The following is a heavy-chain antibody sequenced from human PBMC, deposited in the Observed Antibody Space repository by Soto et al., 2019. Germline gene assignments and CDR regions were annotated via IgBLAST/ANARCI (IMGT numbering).Heavy chain of an antibody. CDR2: IDAGTGNT. CDR3: ARDYDILTGYSLYGY. D-gene: IGHD3-9*01. J-gene: IGHJ4*02. CDR1: GYTFTSHV. Sequence: ASVKVSCKASGYTFTSHVIHWVRQAPGQRLEWMGWIDAGTGNTKYSQKFQGRVTITRDTSASTAYMELSSLRSEDTAVYYCARDYDILTGYSLYGYWGQGTLVTVSS. V-gene: IGHV1-3*01.